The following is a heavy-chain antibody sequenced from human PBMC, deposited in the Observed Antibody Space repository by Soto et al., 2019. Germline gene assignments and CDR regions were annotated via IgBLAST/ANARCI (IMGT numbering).Heavy chain of an antibody. D-gene: IGHD6-6*01. CDR2: IKSKTDGGTT. CDR1: GFTFSNAW. Sequence: GGSLRLSCAASGFTFSNAWMSWVRQAPGKGLGWVGRIKSKTDGGTTDYAAPVKGRFTISRDDSKNTLYLQMNSLKTEDTAVYYCTTGPIAARREDYYYYGMDVWGQGTTVTVSS. J-gene: IGHJ6*02. V-gene: IGHV3-15*01. CDR3: TTGPIAARREDYYYYGMDV.